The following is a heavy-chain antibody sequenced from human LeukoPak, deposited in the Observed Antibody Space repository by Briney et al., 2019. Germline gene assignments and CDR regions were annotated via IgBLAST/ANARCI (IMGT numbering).Heavy chain of an antibody. J-gene: IGHJ5*02. CDR1: GGSISSGGYS. CDR2: IYHSGST. CDR3: ARGRRGSGSKWFDP. D-gene: IGHD3-10*01. Sequence: SQTLSLTCAVSGGSISSGGYSWSWIRQPPGKGLEWIGYIYHSGSTYYNPSLKSRVTISVDRSKNQFSLKLSSVTAADTAVYYCARGRRGSGSKWFDPWGQGTLVTVSS. V-gene: IGHV4-30-2*01.